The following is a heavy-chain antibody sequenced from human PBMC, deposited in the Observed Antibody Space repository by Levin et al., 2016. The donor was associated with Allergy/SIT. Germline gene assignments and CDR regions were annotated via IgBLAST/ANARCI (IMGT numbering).Heavy chain of an antibody. D-gene: IGHD6-19*01. CDR3: ARQEQGSGWSYYYFDY. V-gene: IGHV4-39*01. Sequence: PGKGLEWIGSIYYSGSTYYNPSLKSRVTISVDTSKNQFSLKLSSVTAADTAVYYCARQEQGSGWSYYYFDYWGQGTLVTVSS. CDR2: IYYSGST. J-gene: IGHJ4*02.